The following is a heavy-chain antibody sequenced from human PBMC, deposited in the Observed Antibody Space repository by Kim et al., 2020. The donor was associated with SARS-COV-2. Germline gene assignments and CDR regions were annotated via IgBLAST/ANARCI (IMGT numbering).Heavy chain of an antibody. CDR3: ARDGTDILTDQGPPLDY. V-gene: IGHV3-33*01. CDR2: IWYDGSNK. CDR1: GFTFSSYG. J-gene: IGHJ4*02. D-gene: IGHD3-9*01. Sequence: GGSLRLSCAASGFTFSSYGMHWVRQAPGKGLEWVAVIWYDGSNKYYADSVKGRFTISRDNSKNTLYLQMNSLRAEDTAVYYCARDGTDILTDQGPPLDYWGQGTLVTVSS.